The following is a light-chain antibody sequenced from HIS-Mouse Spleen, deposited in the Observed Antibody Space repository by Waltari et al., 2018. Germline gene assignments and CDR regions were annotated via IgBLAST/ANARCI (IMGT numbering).Light chain of an antibody. CDR2: DVS. J-gene: IGLJ2*01. CDR3: CSYAGSYTLV. CDR1: SSDVGGYNY. Sequence: QSALTQPRSVSGSPGQSVTISCTGTSSDVGGYNYVSWYQPHPGKAPKLMIYDVSKRPSGVPDRFSCSKSGNTASLTISGLQAEDEADYYCCSYAGSYTLVFGGGTKLTVL. V-gene: IGLV2-11*01.